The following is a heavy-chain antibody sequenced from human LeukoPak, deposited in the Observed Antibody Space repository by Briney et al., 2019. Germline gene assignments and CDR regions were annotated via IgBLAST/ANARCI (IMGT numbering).Heavy chain of an antibody. CDR1: GFTFSSYA. CDR3: AYHTGIAVAAFDY. V-gene: IGHV3-23*01. D-gene: IGHD6-19*01. J-gene: IGHJ4*02. CDR2: ISGSGGST. Sequence: GGSLRLSCAASGFTFSSYAMSWVRQAPGKGLEWVSAISGSGGSTYDADSVKGRFTISRDNSKNTLYLQMNSLRAEDTAVYYCAYHTGIAVAAFDYWGQGTLVTVSS.